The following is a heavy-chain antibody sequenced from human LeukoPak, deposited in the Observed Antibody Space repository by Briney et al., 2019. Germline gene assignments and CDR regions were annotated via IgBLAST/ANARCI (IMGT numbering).Heavy chain of an antibody. V-gene: IGHV4-61*01. J-gene: IGHJ5*02. CDR2: IYYSGST. Sequence: NPSETLSLTCTVSGGSVSSGSYYWSWIRQPPGKGLEWIGYIYYSGSTNYNPSLKSRVTISVDTSKNQFSLKLSSVTAADTAVYYCARDIVATMRGPNWFDPWGQGTLVTVSS. CDR3: ARDIVATMRGPNWFDP. CDR1: GGSVSSGSYY. D-gene: IGHD5-12*01.